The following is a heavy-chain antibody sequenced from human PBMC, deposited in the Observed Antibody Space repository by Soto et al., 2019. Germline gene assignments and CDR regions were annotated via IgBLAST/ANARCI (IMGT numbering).Heavy chain of an antibody. CDR3: ARAGCISTSCYAPAYGMDV. J-gene: IGHJ6*02. Sequence: ASVKVSCKASGYTFTSYYMHWVRQAPGQGLEWMGIINPSGGSTSYAQKFQGRVTMTRDTSTSTVYMELSSLRSEDTAVYYCARAGCISTSCYAPAYGMDVWGQGTTVTVSS. CDR2: INPSGGST. CDR1: GYTFTSYY. V-gene: IGHV1-46*01. D-gene: IGHD2-2*01.